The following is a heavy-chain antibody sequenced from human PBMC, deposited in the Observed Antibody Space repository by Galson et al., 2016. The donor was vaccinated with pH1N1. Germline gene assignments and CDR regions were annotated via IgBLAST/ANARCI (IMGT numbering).Heavy chain of an antibody. CDR3: ARDESGYDDSFPDVFDI. V-gene: IGHV3-30*12. CDR1: GFTFSSCG. D-gene: IGHD5-12*01. J-gene: IGHJ3*02. CDR2: ILYNGNDK. Sequence: SLRLSCAVSGFTFSSCGIYWVRQAPGKGLEWVGNILYNGNDKYYADSVKGRFTISRDSSMTTVHLQMISVTVEDTAVYFCARDESGYDDSFPDVFDIWGQGTMVTVSS.